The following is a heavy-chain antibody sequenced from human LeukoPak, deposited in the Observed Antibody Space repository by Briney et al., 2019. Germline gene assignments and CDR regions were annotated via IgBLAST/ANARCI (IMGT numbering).Heavy chain of an antibody. J-gene: IGHJ4*02. CDR2: IYSGGST. Sequence: QPGGSLRLSCAASGFTVSSNDLSWVRQAPGKGLEWVSIIYSGGSTYYADSVKGRFTISRDNSKNTLYLQMNSLRAEDTAMYYCARTPHLACWGQGTLVTVSS. V-gene: IGHV3-53*01. CDR3: ARTPHLAC. CDR1: GFTVSSND.